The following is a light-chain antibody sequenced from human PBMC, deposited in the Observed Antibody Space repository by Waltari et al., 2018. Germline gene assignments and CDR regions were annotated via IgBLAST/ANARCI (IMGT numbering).Light chain of an antibody. Sequence: DIVLTQSPGSLSLSPGERATLPCRASQNVNSNYLAWYQQKPGQVPRLLVYGASTRATGIPDRFSGSGSGTDFTLTISRLEPEDLAVYYCHQYAGAPWTFGQGTKLEFK. CDR1: QNVNSNY. CDR3: HQYAGAPWT. J-gene: IGKJ1*01. V-gene: IGKV3-20*01. CDR2: GAS.